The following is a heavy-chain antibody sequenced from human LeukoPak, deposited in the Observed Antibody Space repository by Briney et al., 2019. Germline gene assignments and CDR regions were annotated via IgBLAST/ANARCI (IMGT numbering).Heavy chain of an antibody. CDR1: GFTFSSYA. CDR2: ISYDGSNK. CDR3: ARDPGAYGDYADY. D-gene: IGHD4-17*01. J-gene: IGHJ4*02. Sequence: GGSLRLSCAASGFTFSSYAMHWVRQAPGKALEWVAVISYDGSNKYYADSVKSRFTISRDNSKNTLYLQMNSLRAEDTAVYYCARDPGAYGDYADYWGQGTLVTVSS. V-gene: IGHV3-30*04.